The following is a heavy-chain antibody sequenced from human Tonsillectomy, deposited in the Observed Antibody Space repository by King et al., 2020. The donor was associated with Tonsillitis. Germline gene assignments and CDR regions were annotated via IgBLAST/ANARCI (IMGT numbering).Heavy chain of an antibody. CDR1: GFTFSRYA. Sequence: QLVQSGGGLVQPGGSLRLSCAASGFTFSRYAMNWVRQAPGKGLEWVSAVSGRGDSTDHADSVKGRFTISRDNSRNTVSLEMNSLRAEDTAVYYCAKDFYRVPMIFDSWGQGTLVTVSS. CDR3: AKDFYRVPMIFDS. D-gene: IGHD3-22*01. V-gene: IGHV3-23*04. J-gene: IGHJ4*02. CDR2: VSGRGDST.